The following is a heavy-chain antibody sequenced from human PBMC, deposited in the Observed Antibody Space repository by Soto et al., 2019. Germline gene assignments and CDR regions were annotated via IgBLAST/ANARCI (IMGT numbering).Heavy chain of an antibody. J-gene: IGHJ4*02. Sequence: GASVKVSCKASGYTFTSYGISWVRQAPGQGLEWMGWISAYNGNTNYAQKLQGRVTMTTDTSTSTAYMELRSLRSDDTAVYYCARDVFDDILTGYYTGLAYWGQGTLVTVSS. V-gene: IGHV1-18*01. CDR2: ISAYNGNT. CDR3: ARDVFDDILTGYYTGLAY. CDR1: GYTFTSYG. D-gene: IGHD3-9*01.